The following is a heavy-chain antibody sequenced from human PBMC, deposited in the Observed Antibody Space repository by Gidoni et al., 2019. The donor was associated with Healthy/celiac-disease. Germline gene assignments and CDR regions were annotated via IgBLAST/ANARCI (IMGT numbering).Heavy chain of an antibody. Sequence: QVQLVASGGGVAQPGRSLRLSRAASGFTSRSYAMHWVRQAPGKGLEWVAVIAYDGSNKYYADSVKGRFTISRDNSKTPLYLQMNSLRAEDTAVYYCARDRLGFLFPAPTDYWGQGTLVTVSS. J-gene: IGHJ4*02. D-gene: IGHD3-16*01. CDR3: ARDRLGFLFPAPTDY. V-gene: IGHV3-30-3*01. CDR1: GFTSRSYA. CDR2: IAYDGSNK.